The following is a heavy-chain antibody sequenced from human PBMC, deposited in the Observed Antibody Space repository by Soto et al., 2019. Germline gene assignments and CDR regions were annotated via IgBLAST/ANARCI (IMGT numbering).Heavy chain of an antibody. J-gene: IGHJ6*02. D-gene: IGHD6-6*01. CDR2: TYYRSKWYN. V-gene: IGHV6-1*01. CDR3: ASARIRIAASRARDYYYCMEF. Sequence: SQTLSLTCAISGDSVSSNSAAWNWIRQSPSRGLEWLGRTYYRSKWYNDYAVSVKSRITINPDTSKNQFSLQLNSLTSEDTAVYYCASARIRIAASRARDYYYCMEFWGRVTTVAFAS. CDR1: GDSVSSNSAA.